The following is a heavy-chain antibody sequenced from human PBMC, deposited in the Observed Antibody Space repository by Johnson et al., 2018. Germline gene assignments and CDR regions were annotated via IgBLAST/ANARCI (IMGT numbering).Heavy chain of an antibody. J-gene: IGHJ6*04. CDR1: GFNFTYYS. Sequence: QVQLVESGGGVVQPGRSLRLSCAASGFNFTYYSMHWVRQSPGKGLEWVTVISHDANLKYYGDSVKGRFTISRDNSKHTLYLQLNNLRSDETAIYYCAVAGWPPPTFYYYYFYVWGIGTTVTVSS. D-gene: IGHD3/OR15-3a*01. CDR2: ISHDANLK. V-gene: IGHV3-30-3*01. CDR3: AVAGWPPPTFYYYYFYV.